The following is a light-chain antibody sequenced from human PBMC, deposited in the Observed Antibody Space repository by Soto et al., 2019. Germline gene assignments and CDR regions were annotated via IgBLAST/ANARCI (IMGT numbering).Light chain of an antibody. CDR1: QSISSS. V-gene: IGKV1-39*01. CDR3: QQSHSAHT. J-gene: IGKJ3*01. CDR2: AAS. Sequence: DIQMTQSPSSLSASVGDRITIACRASQSISSSLNWYQQKPGKAPNLLIYAASTLQTGVPSRFSGSGSGTDFTLTISSLQPEYFATYYCQQSHSAHTVGPGTKVHIK.